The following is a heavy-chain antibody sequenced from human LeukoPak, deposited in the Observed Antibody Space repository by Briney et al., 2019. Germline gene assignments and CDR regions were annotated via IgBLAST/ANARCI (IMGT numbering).Heavy chain of an antibody. CDR3: ARVQQLAEYYYYMDV. D-gene: IGHD6-13*01. CDR2: ISAYNGNT. J-gene: IGHJ6*03. Sequence: ASVKVSCKASVGTFSSYAISWARQATRQGLEWMGWISAYNGNTNYAQKLQGRVTMTTDTSTRTAYIELRSLRSDDTAVYSCARVQQLAEYYYYMDVWGKGTTVTVSS. CDR1: VGTFSSYA. V-gene: IGHV1-18*01.